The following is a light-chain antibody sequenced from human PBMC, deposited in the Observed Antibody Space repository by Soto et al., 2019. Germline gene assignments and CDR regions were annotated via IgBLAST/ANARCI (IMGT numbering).Light chain of an antibody. CDR2: AVT. J-gene: IGLJ1*01. V-gene: IGLV2-11*01. CDR3: CSYAGTFTYV. CDR1: SSDVGGYNY. Sequence: QSALTQPRSVSGSPGQSVTISCTGTSSDVGGYNYVSWFQQHPGKAPKLMIYAVTERPSGVPDRFSGSKSGNTASLTISGLQAEDEADYYCCSYAGTFTYVFGTWTKLTVL.